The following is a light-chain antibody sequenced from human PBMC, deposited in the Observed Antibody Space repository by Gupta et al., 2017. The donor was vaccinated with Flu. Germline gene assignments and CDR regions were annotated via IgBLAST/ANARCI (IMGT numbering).Light chain of an antibody. CDR1: QRISSTY. CDR3: QQYQTSPRS. Sequence: EIVLTQSPDTLSLSPGDRATLSCWASQRISSTYVAWYRQRPGQAPRLLIFGGSNRASGIPDRFSGSWSGTNFTLTITGLEPDDFAVFYCQQYQTSPRSFGQGTKVEI. CDR2: GGS. V-gene: IGKV3-20*01. J-gene: IGKJ1*01.